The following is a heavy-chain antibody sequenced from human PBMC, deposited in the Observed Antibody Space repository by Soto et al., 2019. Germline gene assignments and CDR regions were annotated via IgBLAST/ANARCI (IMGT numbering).Heavy chain of an antibody. V-gene: IGHV3-21*01. CDR3: ARDSPRGYCSSTSCYGEFDY. D-gene: IGHD2-2*01. CDR2: ISSSSSYI. CDR1: GFTFSSYS. Sequence: EVQLVESGGGLVKPGGSLRLSCAASGFTFSSYSMNWVRQAPGKGLEWVSSISSSSSYIYYADSVKGRFTISRDNAKNSLYLQMNSLRAEDTAVYYCARDSPRGYCSSTSCYGEFDYWGQGTLVTVSS. J-gene: IGHJ4*02.